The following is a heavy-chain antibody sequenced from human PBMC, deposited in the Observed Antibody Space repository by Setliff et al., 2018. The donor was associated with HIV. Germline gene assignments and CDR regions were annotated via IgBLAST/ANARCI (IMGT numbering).Heavy chain of an antibody. CDR2: INHSGST. D-gene: IGHD2-2*01. CDR1: GGSFSGYY. CDR3: ARLKDIVVVPAVTDDAFDI. Sequence: LSLTCAVYGGSFSGYYWSWIRQPPGKGPEWIGEINHSGSTNYNPSLKSRVTISVDTSKNQFSLKLSPVTAADTAVYYCARLKDIVVVPAVTDDAFDIWGQGTMVTVSS. J-gene: IGHJ3*02. V-gene: IGHV4-34*01.